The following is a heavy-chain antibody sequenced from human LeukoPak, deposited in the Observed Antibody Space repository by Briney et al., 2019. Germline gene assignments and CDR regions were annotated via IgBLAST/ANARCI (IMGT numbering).Heavy chain of an antibody. CDR1: GFSFSAYG. J-gene: IGHJ4*02. V-gene: IGHV3-30*18. CDR3: AKCGFGGLLSHFDY. Sequence: GGSLRLSCAASGFSFSAYGMHWVRQAPGKGLEWVAVIGYDGSDKYYADSVKGRFTISRDNSKNTLYLQMNSLRAEDTAVYYCAKCGFGGLLSHFDYWGQGTLVTVPS. D-gene: IGHD3-10*01. CDR2: IGYDGSDK.